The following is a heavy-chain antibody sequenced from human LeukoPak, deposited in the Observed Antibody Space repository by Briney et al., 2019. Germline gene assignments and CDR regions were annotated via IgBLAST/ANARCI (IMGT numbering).Heavy chain of an antibody. V-gene: IGHV3-30*18. CDR2: ISYDGSNK. CDR1: GFTFSSYG. CDR3: AKVVDTAMVT. D-gene: IGHD5-18*01. Sequence: GRSLRLSCAASGFTFSSYGMHWVRQAPGKGLEWVAVISYDGSNKYYADSVKGRFTISRDNSKNTLHLQMNSLRAEDTAVYYCAKVVDTAMVTWGQGTLVTVSS. J-gene: IGHJ4*02.